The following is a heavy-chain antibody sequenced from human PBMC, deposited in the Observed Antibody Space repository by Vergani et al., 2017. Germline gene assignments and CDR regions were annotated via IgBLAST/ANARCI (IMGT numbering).Heavy chain of an antibody. CDR2: ISYDGSNK. D-gene: IGHD3-10*01. CDR1: GFTFSSYG. CDR3: AKDFGGLLWCGEGVDRMNYGMDV. Sequence: QVQLVESGGGVVQPGRSLRLSCAASGFTFSSYGMHWVRQAPGKGLEWVAVISYDGSNKYYADSVKGRFTISRDNSKNTLYLQRNSLRAEDTAVYYCAKDFGGLLWCGEGVDRMNYGMDVWGQGTTVTVSS. V-gene: IGHV3-30*18. J-gene: IGHJ6*02.